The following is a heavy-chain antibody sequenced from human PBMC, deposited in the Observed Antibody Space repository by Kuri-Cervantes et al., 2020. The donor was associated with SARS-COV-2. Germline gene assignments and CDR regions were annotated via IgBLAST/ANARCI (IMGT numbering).Heavy chain of an antibody. D-gene: IGHD6-6*01. Sequence: GGSLRLSCAASGFTFSSYSMNWVRQAPGKGLEWVSSISSSSSYIYYADSVKGRFTISRDNAKNPLYLQMNSLRAEDTAVYYCARQGEADIAAPLRWFDYWGQGTLVTVSS. CDR1: GFTFSSYS. J-gene: IGHJ4*02. CDR3: ARQGEADIAAPLRWFDY. CDR2: ISSSSSYI. V-gene: IGHV3-21*01.